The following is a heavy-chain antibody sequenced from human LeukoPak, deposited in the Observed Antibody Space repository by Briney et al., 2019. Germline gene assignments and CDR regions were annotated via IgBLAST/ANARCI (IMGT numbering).Heavy chain of an antibody. D-gene: IGHD2-2*01. CDR3: ARGTVPAARGYNLFDP. CDR1: GWSFNDYY. V-gene: IGHV4-34*01. CDR2: INARGDT. J-gene: IGHJ5*02. Sequence: SETLSLTCAVYGWSFNDYYWSWIRQPPGKGLEWIGEINARGDTNFNPSLKSRVTISVDTSKSQFSLRLTSTIAADTAVYYCARGTVPAARGYNLFDPWGQGTLVTVSS.